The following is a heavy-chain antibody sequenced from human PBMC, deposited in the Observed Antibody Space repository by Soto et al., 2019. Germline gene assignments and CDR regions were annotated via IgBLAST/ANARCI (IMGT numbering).Heavy chain of an antibody. CDR2: ISWNSGSI. J-gene: IGHJ4*02. Sequence: GGSLRLSCAASGFTFDDYAMHWVRQAPGKGLEWVSGISWNSGSIGYADSVKGRFTISRDNAKNSLYLQMNSLRAEDTALYYCAKAASLDIVATIGGDFFDYWGQGTLVTVSS. CDR1: GFTFDDYA. V-gene: IGHV3-9*01. CDR3: AKAASLDIVATIGGDFFDY. D-gene: IGHD5-12*01.